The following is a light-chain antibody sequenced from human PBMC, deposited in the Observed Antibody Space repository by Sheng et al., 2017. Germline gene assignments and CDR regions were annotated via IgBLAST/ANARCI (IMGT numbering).Light chain of an antibody. Sequence: DIQMTQSPSSVSANVGDRVTITCRASQDIGTWLAWYQQKSGEAPNFLIYGASTLQGGVPLRFSGSGSGTDFSLTINSLQPEDVATYYCQQAKTFPWTFGQGTKLEIK. CDR2: GAS. V-gene: IGKV1-12*01. CDR1: QDIGTW. CDR3: QQAKTFPWT. J-gene: IGKJ2*01.